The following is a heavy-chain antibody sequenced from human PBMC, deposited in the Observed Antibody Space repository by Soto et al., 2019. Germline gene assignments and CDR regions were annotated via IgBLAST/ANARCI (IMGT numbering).Heavy chain of an antibody. V-gene: IGHV1-69*06. CDR2: IIPIFGTA. D-gene: IGHD5-12*01. J-gene: IGHJ4*02. Sequence: ASVKVSCKASGGTFSSYAISWVRQAPGQGLEWMGGIIPIFGTANYAQKFQGRVTITADKSTSTAYMELSSLRSEDTAVYYCASGGGSGYDSPSTDFDYWGQGTLVTVS. CDR3: ASGGGSGYDSPSTDFDY. CDR1: GGTFSSYA.